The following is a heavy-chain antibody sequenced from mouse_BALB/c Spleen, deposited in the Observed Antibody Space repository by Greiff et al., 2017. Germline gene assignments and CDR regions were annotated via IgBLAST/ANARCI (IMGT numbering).Heavy chain of an antibody. J-gene: IGHJ2*01. CDR1: GYTFTSYW. CDR2: IYPGSGST. CDR3: ARGGREAYFDY. V-gene: IGHV1S22*01. D-gene: IGHD3-3*01. Sequence: LQQPGSELVRPGASVKLSCKASGYTFTSYWMHWVKQRHGQGLEWIGNIYPGSGSTNYDEKFKSKGTLTVDTSSSTAYMHLSSLTSEDSAVYYCARGGREAYFDYWGQGTTLTVSS.